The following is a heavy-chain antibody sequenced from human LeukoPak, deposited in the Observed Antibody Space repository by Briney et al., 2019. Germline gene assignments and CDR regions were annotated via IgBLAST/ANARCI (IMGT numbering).Heavy chain of an antibody. CDR1: GDSLSGYW. V-gene: IGHV4-59*12. Sequence: SETLSLTCSVSGDSLSGYWGTWIRQPPGKGLEWIGIIYYTGSTNYNPSLKRRVTVSVDRSKNQFSLKLSSVTAADTAMYDCARAPSRSTSCYADYFDYWGQGTLVTVSS. CDR3: ARAPSRSTSCYADYFDY. CDR2: IYYTGST. D-gene: IGHD2-2*01. J-gene: IGHJ4*02.